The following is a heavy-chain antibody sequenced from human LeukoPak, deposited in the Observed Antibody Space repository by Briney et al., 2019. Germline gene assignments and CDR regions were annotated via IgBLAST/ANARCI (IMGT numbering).Heavy chain of an antibody. D-gene: IGHD3-10*01. CDR1: GFTFNTYT. J-gene: IGHJ6*03. Sequence: GGSLRLSCAASGFTFNTYTMNWVRQAPGKGLEWVSSITASSTAIYSADSVKGRFTISRDNAKNSLYLQMNSLRAEDTAVYYCARTRGVPKYYYYYYYMDVWGKGTTVTVSS. V-gene: IGHV3-21*01. CDR2: ITASSTAI. CDR3: ARTRGVPKYYYYYYYMDV.